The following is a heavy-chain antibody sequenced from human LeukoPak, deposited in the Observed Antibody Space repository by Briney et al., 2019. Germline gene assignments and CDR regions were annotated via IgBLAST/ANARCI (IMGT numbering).Heavy chain of an antibody. CDR1: GGTFSSYA. V-gene: IGHV1-69*04. Sequence: SVKVSCKASGGTFSSYAISWVRQAPGQGLEWMGRIIPILGIANYAQKFQGRVTITADKSTSTAYMELSSLRSEDTAVYYCASESNWGDAFDIWGQGTMVTVSS. CDR2: IIPILGIA. CDR3: ASESNWGDAFDI. J-gene: IGHJ3*02. D-gene: IGHD7-27*01.